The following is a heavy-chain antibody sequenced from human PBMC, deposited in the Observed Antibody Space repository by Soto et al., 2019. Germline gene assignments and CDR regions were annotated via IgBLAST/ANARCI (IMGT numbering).Heavy chain of an antibody. CDR1: GFTFSSYA. V-gene: IGHV3-23*01. J-gene: IGHJ4*02. CDR2: ISGSGGST. Sequence: GGSLRLSCAASGFTFSSYAMSWVRQAPGKGLEWVSAISGSGGSTYYADSVKGRFTISRDNSKNTLYLQMNSLRAEDKAVYYRARTITTVRGVFDYWGQGTLVTVSS. D-gene: IGHD3-10*01. CDR3: ARTITTVRGVFDY.